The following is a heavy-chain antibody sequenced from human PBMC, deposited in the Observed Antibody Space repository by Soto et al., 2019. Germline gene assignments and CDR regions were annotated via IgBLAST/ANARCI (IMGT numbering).Heavy chain of an antibody. CDR2: ISYDGRNK. J-gene: IGHJ3*02. V-gene: IGHV3-30*04. Sequence: QVQLVESGGGVVQPGRSLRLSCAASGFTFSSYAMHWVRQAPGKGLEWVAVISYDGRNKYYADSVKGRFTISRDNSKNTLYLQMNSLRAEDTAVYYCARDPASTGKGYCSSTSCYQGSAFDIWGQGTMVTVSS. CDR1: GFTFSSYA. CDR3: ARDPASTGKGYCSSTSCYQGSAFDI. D-gene: IGHD2-2*01.